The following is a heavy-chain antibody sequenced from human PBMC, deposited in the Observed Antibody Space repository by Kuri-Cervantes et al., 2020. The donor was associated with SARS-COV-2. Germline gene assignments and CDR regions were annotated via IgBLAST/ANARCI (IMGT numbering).Heavy chain of an antibody. J-gene: IGHJ4*02. D-gene: IGHD6-6*01. CDR2: ISGSGGST. CDR3: ARSAARAFDY. Sequence: GESLKISCAASGFTFSSYAMSWVRQAPGKGLEWVSAISGSGGSTYYADSVKGRFTISRDNSKNTLYLQMNSLRAEDTAVYYCARSAARAFDYWGQGTRVTVSS. V-gene: IGHV3-23*01. CDR1: GFTFSSYA.